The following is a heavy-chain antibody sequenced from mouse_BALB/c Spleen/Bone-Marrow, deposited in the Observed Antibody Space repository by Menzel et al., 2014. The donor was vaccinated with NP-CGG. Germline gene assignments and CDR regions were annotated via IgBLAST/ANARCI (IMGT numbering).Heavy chain of an antibody. CDR1: GFTFSSYG. D-gene: IGHD2-1*01. Sequence: EVMLVESGGGLVQPGGSLKLSCAASGFTFSSYGMSWVRQTPDKRLELVATINSNGGSTYYPDSVKGRFTISRDTAKNTLYLRMSSLKSEETAMYYCVRGNYGNYVDYFDFWGQGTTLTVSS. CDR3: VRGNYGNYVDYFDF. V-gene: IGHV5-6-3*01. CDR2: INSNGGST. J-gene: IGHJ2*01.